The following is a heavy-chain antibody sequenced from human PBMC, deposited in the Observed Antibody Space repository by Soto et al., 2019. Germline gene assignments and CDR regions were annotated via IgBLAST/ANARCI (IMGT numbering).Heavy chain of an antibody. J-gene: IGHJ4*02. CDR3: ARGGDDGIDY. CDR2: ISSSSSYI. Sequence: EVQLVESGGGLVKPGGSLRLSCAASGFTFSSYSMNWVRQAPGKGLEWVSSISSSSSYIYYADSVKGRFTISRDNAKNSLYLQRNSLRAEDTAVYYCARGGDDGIDYWGQGTLVTVSS. V-gene: IGHV3-21*01. CDR1: GFTFSSYS. D-gene: IGHD7-27*01.